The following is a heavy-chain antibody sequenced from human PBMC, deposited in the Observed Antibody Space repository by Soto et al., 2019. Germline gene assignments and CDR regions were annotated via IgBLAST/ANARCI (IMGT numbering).Heavy chain of an antibody. J-gene: IGHJ4*02. Sequence: EVQLLESGGGLVQPGGSLRLSCAASGFTFSSYAMSWVRQAPGKGLEWVSAISGSGGSTYYADSVKGRFTISRDNSKNTLYLQMNSLRAEDTAVYYCARVGDGDYVGYYFVYWGQGTLVTVSS. CDR1: GFTFSSYA. CDR3: ARVGDGDYVGYYFVY. V-gene: IGHV3-23*01. CDR2: ISGSGGST. D-gene: IGHD4-17*01.